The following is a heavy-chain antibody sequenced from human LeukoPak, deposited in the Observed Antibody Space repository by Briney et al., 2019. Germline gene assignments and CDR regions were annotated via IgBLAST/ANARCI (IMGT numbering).Heavy chain of an antibody. J-gene: IGHJ4*02. V-gene: IGHV3-21*01. CDR1: GFTFSSYA. CDR2: ISSSSSYI. D-gene: IGHD2/OR15-2a*01. CDR3: ARDLGVSWDY. Sequence: PGGSLRLSCAASGFTFSSYAMSWVRQAPGKGLEWVSAISSSSSYIYYADSVKGRFTISRDNAKNSLYLQMNSLRAEDTAVYYCARDLGVSWDYWGQGTLVTVSS.